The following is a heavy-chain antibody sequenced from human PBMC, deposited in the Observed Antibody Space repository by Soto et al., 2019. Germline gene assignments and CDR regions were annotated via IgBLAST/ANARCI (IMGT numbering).Heavy chain of an antibody. Sequence: GASVKVSCKASGYTFASYYMHWVRQAPGQGLEWMGIINPSGGGTSYAQKFQGRVTMTRDTSTSTVYMELSSLRSEDTAVYYCAREGLLWFGELLRIYYYYMDVWGKGTTVTVSS. J-gene: IGHJ6*03. CDR2: INPSGGGT. CDR3: AREGLLWFGELLRIYYYYMDV. CDR1: GYTFASYY. V-gene: IGHV1-46*03. D-gene: IGHD3-10*01.